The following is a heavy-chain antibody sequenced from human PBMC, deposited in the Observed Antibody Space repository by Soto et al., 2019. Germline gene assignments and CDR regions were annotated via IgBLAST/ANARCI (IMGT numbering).Heavy chain of an antibody. CDR1: GFTFSSYG. CDR3: ARDDAFGNENGFDI. D-gene: IGHD1-1*01. Sequence: GGSLRLSCAASGFTFSSYGMHWVRQAPGKGLEWVAVIVSDGSAKYHADSVEGRFTISRDNSKETLYMQMNSLRAEDTAVYYCARDDAFGNENGFDIWGQGTMVTVSS. CDR2: IVSDGSAK. J-gene: IGHJ3*02. V-gene: IGHV3-33*01.